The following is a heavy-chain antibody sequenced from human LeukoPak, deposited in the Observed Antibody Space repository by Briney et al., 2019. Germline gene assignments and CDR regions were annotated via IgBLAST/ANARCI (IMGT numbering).Heavy chain of an antibody. CDR2: ISDSGGST. D-gene: IGHD3-22*01. Sequence: GGSLRLSSAVSGITLSNYGMSWVRQAPGKGLEWVAGISDSGGSTKYADSVKGRFTISRDNSKNTLYLQMNSLRAEDTAVYFCAKRGVVIRVILVGFHKEAYYFDSWGQGALVTVSS. CDR1: GITLSNYG. V-gene: IGHV3-23*01. CDR3: AKRGVVIRVILVGFHKEAYYFDS. J-gene: IGHJ4*02.